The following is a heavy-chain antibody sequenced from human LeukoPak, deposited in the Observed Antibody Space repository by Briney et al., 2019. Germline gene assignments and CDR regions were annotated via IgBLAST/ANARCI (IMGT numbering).Heavy chain of an antibody. CDR3: ALGVLTAAGANFDY. CDR1: GFTFSSYA. J-gene: IGHJ4*02. CDR2: ISGSGGST. Sequence: GGSLRLSCAASGFTFSSYAMSWVRQAPGKGLEWVSAISGSGGSTYCADSVEGRFTISRDNSKNTLYLQMNSLRAEDTAVYYCALGVLTAAGANFDYWGQGTLVTVSS. D-gene: IGHD4/OR15-4a*01. V-gene: IGHV3-23*01.